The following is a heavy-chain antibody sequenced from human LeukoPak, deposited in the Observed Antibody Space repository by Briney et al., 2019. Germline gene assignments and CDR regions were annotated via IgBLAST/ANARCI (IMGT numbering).Heavy chain of an antibody. D-gene: IGHD2-15*01. V-gene: IGHV4-39*07. Sequence: SETLSLTCTVSGGSISSSSYYWGWIRQPPGKGPEWIGSIYYSGSTYYNPSLKSRVTISVDTSKNQFSLKLSSVTAADTAVYYCARSVEGYCSGGSCYSYYYYMDVWGKGTTVTVSS. CDR1: GGSISSSSYY. CDR2: IYYSGST. CDR3: ARSVEGYCSGGSCYSYYYYMDV. J-gene: IGHJ6*03.